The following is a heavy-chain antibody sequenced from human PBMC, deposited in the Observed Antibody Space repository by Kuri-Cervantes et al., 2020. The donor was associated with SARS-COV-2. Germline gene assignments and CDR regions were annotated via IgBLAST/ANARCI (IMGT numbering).Heavy chain of an antibody. V-gene: IGHV4-61*05. D-gene: IGHD3-3*01. CDR3: ARFSGVGSGYYDEL. CDR2: ISDSGDT. J-gene: IGHJ2*01. CDR1: GGNISNSSYY. Sequence: SETLSHTGTVTGGNISNSSYYLGWIRQPPRKGLEWIAYISDSGDTRSKPSLKSRVTISVDTSKNQFSLKLSSVTAADTAVEYCARFSGVGSGYYDELWGLGTLVTVSS.